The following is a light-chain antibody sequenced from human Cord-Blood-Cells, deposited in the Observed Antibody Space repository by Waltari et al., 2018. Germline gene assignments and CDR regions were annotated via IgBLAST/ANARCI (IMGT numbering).Light chain of an antibody. J-gene: IGLJ3*02. CDR3: SSYTSSSTV. CDR1: SSDVGGYNY. CDR2: DVS. Sequence: QYALTQPASVSGSPGQSITISCTGTSSDVGGYNYVSWYQQHPGKAHKLMIYDVSNRPSGVSNRFSGSKSGNTASLTISGLQAEDEADYYCSSYTSSSTVFGGGTKLTVL. V-gene: IGLV2-14*01.